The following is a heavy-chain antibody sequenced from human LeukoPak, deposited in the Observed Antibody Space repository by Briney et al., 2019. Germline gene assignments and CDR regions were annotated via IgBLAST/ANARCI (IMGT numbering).Heavy chain of an antibody. V-gene: IGHV3-7*01. Sequence: HPGGSLRLSCAASGFTFSSYWMSWVRQAPEKGLEWVANIKEDGSEKYYVDPVKGRFTISRDNAKNSLYLQMNSLRAEDTAVYYCAREAHSSSWYFYYAMDVWGQGTTVTVSS. CDR1: GFTFSSYW. D-gene: IGHD6-13*01. CDR3: AREAHSSSWYFYYAMDV. J-gene: IGHJ6*02. CDR2: IKEDGSEK.